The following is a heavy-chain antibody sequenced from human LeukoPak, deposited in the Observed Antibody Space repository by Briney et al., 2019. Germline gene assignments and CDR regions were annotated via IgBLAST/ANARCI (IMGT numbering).Heavy chain of an antibody. V-gene: IGHV1-69*01. CDR1: GFTFSSYA. Sequence: GGSLRLSCAASGFTFSSYAISWVRQAPGQGLEWMGGIIPIFGTANYAQKFQGRVTITADESTSTAYMELSSLRSEDTAVYYCARDDDCSGGSCSVYWGQGTLVTVSS. CDR3: ARDDDCSGGSCSVY. CDR2: IIPIFGTA. D-gene: IGHD2-15*01. J-gene: IGHJ4*02.